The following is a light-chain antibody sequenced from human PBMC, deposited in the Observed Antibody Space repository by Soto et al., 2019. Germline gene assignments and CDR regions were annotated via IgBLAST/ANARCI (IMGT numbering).Light chain of an antibody. V-gene: IGLV2-14*01. CDR1: SSDVGGYNY. Sequence: QSALTQPASVSGSPGQSITISCTGTSSDVGGYNYVSWYQQHPGKAPKLMIYDVSNRPSGVSNRCSGSNSCNTASLTISGLQAEDEADYYCSSYTSSSSDFFGTGTKLTVL. J-gene: IGLJ1*01. CDR2: DVS. CDR3: SSYTSSSSDF.